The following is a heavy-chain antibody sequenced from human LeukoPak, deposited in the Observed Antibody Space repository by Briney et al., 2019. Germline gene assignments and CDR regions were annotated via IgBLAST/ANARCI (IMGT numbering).Heavy chain of an antibody. Sequence: SVKVSCKASGGTFSSYAISWVRQAPGQGLEWRGGIIPIFGTANYAQKFQGRVTITADKSTSTAYMELSSLRSEDTAVYYCARERAPYYYDSSGYYYRNWFDPWGQGTLVTVSS. J-gene: IGHJ5*02. CDR2: IIPIFGTA. D-gene: IGHD3-22*01. CDR1: GGTFSSYA. CDR3: ARERAPYYYDSSGYYYRNWFDP. V-gene: IGHV1-69*06.